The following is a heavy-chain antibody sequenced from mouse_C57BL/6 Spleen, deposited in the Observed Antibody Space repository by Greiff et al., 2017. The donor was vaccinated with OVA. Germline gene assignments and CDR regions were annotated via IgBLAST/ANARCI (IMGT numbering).Heavy chain of an antibody. CDR2: IDPSDSYT. D-gene: IGHD4-1*01. Sequence: QVQLQQPGAELVRPGTSVKLSCKASGYTFTSYWMHWVKQRPGQGLEWIGVIDPSDSYTTYNQKFKGKATLTVDTSSSTADMQLSSLTSEDSAVYYCGRKGVTGMGDDWGKGTTLTVSS. V-gene: IGHV1-59*01. CDR3: GRKGVTGMGDD. CDR1: GYTFTSYW. J-gene: IGHJ2*01.